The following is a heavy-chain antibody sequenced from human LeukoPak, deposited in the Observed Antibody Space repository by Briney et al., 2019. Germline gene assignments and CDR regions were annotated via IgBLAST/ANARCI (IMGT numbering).Heavy chain of an antibody. CDR1: GFTLSSFG. CDR3: AKDRFYDILTGYPDY. Sequence: GGSLRLPCAASGFTLSSFGMSWVRQAPGKGLEWVSAISGSSGRTYCADAVKGRFTVSRDISKNTVSLQMNRLRADDTAMYHCAKDRFYDILTGYPDYWGQGTLVTVSS. D-gene: IGHD3-9*01. J-gene: IGHJ4*02. V-gene: IGHV3-23*01. CDR2: ISGSSGRT.